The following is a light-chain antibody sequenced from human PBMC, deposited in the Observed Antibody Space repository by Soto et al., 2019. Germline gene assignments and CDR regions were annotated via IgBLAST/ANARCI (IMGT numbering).Light chain of an antibody. CDR2: DVS. J-gene: IGLJ2*01. V-gene: IGLV2-14*01. CDR3: GSFTSSTTLV. CDR1: SSDVGGYNY. Sequence: QSALTQPASVSGSPGQSITISCTGTSSDVGGYNYVSWYQQYPGKAPKLMIYDVSNRPSGVSNRFSGSKSDNTASLTTSGLQAEDEADYYCGSFTSSTTLVFGGGTKVTVL.